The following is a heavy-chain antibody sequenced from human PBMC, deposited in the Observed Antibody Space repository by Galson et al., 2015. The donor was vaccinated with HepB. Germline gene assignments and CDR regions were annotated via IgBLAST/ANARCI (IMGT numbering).Heavy chain of an antibody. CDR3: ARSGHYDSSGYYVEFFDP. J-gene: IGHJ5*02. V-gene: IGHV2-70*04. CDR1: GFSLSTTGMR. CDR2: IDWDDDK. Sequence: PALVKPTQTLTLTCTFSGFSLSTTGMRVSWIRQPPGKALEWLAHIDWDDDKFYSTSLKTRLTISKDTSKNQVFLTMTNMDPVDTATYYCARSGHYDSSGYYVEFFDPWGQGTLVTVSS. D-gene: IGHD3-22*01.